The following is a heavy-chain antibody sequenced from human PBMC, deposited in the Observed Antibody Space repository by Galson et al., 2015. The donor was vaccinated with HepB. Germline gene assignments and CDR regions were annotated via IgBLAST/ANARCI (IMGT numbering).Heavy chain of an antibody. Sequence: SVKVSCKASGYSFTNYAMNWVRQAPGQGLEWMGWINTNTGNPTYAQGFTGRFVFSLDTSVSTAYLEISSLKAEDTAVYYCARDEPAGQNYWGQGTLVTVSS. J-gene: IGHJ4*02. V-gene: IGHV7-4-1*02. CDR2: INTNTGNP. CDR3: ARDEPAGQNY. D-gene: IGHD2-2*01. CDR1: GYSFTNYA.